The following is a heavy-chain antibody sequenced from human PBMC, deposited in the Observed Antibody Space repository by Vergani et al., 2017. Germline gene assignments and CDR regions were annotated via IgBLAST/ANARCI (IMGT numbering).Heavy chain of an antibody. V-gene: IGHV4-61*01. CDR2: IYYSGST. Sequence: QVQLQESGPGLVKPSETLSLTCTVSGGSVSSGSYYWSWIRQPPGKGLEWIGYIYYSGSTNYNPPLKSRFTISVDTSKNQFSLKLSSVTAAATAVYCCARVGSATTVVTPGGNYYYYGMDVWGQGTTVTVSS. J-gene: IGHJ6*02. CDR3: ARVGSATTVVTPGGNYYYYGMDV. CDR1: GGSVSSGSYY. D-gene: IGHD4-23*01.